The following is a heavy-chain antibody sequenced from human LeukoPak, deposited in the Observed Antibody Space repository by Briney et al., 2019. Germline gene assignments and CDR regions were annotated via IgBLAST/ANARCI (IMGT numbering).Heavy chain of an antibody. CDR3: ARGNDFWSGYLFDY. V-gene: IGHV4-30-2*01. CDR2: IYHSGST. Sequence: SQTLSLTCAVSGGSISSGGYSWSWIRQPPGKGLEWIGYIYHSGSTYYNPSLKSRVTISVDRSKNQFSLKLSSVTAADTAVYYCARGNDFWSGYLFDYWGQGTLVTVSS. D-gene: IGHD3-3*01. J-gene: IGHJ4*02. CDR1: GGSISSGGYS.